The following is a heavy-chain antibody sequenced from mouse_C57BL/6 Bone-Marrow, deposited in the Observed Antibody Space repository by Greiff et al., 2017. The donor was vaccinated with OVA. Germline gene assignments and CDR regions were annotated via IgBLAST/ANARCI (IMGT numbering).Heavy chain of an antibody. D-gene: IGHD1-1*01. Sequence: LVESGPELVKPGASVTISCKASGYSFTDYNMNWVKQSNGKSLEWIGVINPNYGTTSYNQKFKGKATLTVDQSSSTAYMPLNSLTSEDSAVYYWARRHSHYYGSSYWYFDVWGTGTTGTVSS. V-gene: IGHV1-39*01. CDR2: INPNYGTT. J-gene: IGHJ1*03. CDR3: ARRHSHYYGSSYWYFDV. CDR1: GYSFTDYN.